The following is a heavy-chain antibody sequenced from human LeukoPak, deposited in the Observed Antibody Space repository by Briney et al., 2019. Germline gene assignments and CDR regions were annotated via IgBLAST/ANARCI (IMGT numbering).Heavy chain of an antibody. CDR1: GFTFSSYG. V-gene: IGHV3-30*02. CDR2: IRYDGSNK. J-gene: IGHJ4*02. D-gene: IGHD6-13*01. CDR3: AKGRQQLNTLIDY. Sequence: GGSLRLSCAASGFTFSSYGMHWVRQAPGKGLEWVAFIRYDGSNKYYADSVKGRFTISRDNSKNTLYLQMNSLRAEDTAVYYCAKGRQQLNTLIDYWGQGTLVTVSS.